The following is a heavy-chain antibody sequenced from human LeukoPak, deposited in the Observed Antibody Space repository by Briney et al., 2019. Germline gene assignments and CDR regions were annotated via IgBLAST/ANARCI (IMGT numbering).Heavy chain of an antibody. CDR3: AKDLHLALGFQH. V-gene: IGHV3-23*01. D-gene: IGHD3-16*01. CDR2: ISGSGGST. J-gene: IGHJ1*01. Sequence: PGGSLRLSCAASGFTFSSYAMHWVRQAPGKGLEWVSAISGSGGSTYYADSVKGRFTISRDNSKNTLYLQMNSLRAEDTAVYYCAKDLHLALGFQHWGQGTLVTVSS. CDR1: GFTFSSYA.